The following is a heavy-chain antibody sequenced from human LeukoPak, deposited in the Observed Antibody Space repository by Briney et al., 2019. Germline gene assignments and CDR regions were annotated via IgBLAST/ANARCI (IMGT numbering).Heavy chain of an antibody. D-gene: IGHD2-2*01. Sequence: SETLSLTCTVSGGSISSYYWSWIRQPAGKGLEWIGRIYTSGSTNYNPSLKSRVTMSVDTSKNQFSLKLSSVTAADTAVYYCASPHTLGYCSSTSCPDAFDIWGQGTMVTVPS. V-gene: IGHV4-4*07. CDR2: IYTSGST. CDR1: GGSISSYY. CDR3: ASPHTLGYCSSTSCPDAFDI. J-gene: IGHJ3*02.